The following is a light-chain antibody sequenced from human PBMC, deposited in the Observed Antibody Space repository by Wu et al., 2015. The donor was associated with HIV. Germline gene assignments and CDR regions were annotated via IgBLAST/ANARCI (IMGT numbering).Light chain of an antibody. CDR2: KAS. CDR1: QSIDRW. Sequence: DIQMTQSPFTVSASIGDRVTITCRASQSIDRWLAWYQKKPGKAPKTLIHKASILENGVPSRFSGSGSGTEFTLTINSLQPDDFATYYCLQYKDLYSFGQGTKVEIK. V-gene: IGKV1-5*03. J-gene: IGKJ2*03. CDR3: LQYKDLYS.